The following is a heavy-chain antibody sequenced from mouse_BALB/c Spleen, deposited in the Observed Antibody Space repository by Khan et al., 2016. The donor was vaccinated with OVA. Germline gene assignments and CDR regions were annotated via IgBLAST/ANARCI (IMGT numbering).Heavy chain of an antibody. CDR1: GYSITSGYG. CDR3: ARTARIKY. CDR2: ISYSGST. J-gene: IGHJ2*01. V-gene: IGHV3-2*02. D-gene: IGHD1-2*01. Sequence: EVKLLESGPGLVKPSQSLSLTCTVTGYSITSGYGWNWIRQFPGNKLEWMGYISYSGSTNYNPSLKSRISITRDTSKNQFFLQLNSVTTDDTATYDCARTARIKYWGQGTTLTVSS.